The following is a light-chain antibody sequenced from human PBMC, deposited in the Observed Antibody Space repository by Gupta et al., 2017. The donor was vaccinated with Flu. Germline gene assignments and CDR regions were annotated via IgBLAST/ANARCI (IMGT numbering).Light chain of an antibody. CDR3: QQYNSTPRT. Sequence: DIVMNQSPDSLAVSLGERATINCKSSQSVLYSSNNKNYVAWYQQKPGQPPKPLIYWASTRESGVPDRFSGSGSGTDCTLTISSLHAEDGAVYYCQQYNSTPRTFGQGT. CDR1: QSVLYSSNNKNY. CDR2: WAS. J-gene: IGKJ1*01. V-gene: IGKV4-1*01.